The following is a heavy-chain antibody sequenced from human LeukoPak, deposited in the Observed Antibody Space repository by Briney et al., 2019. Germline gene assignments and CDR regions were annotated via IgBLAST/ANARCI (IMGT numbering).Heavy chain of an antibody. CDR1: GGSISSYY. J-gene: IGHJ3*02. D-gene: IGHD3-9*01. Sequence: PSETLSLTCTVSGGSISSYYWSWIRQPPGKGLEWIGYIYYSGSTNYNPSLKSRVTISVDTSKNQFSLKLSSVTAADTAVYYCARAPRGYFDWSDAFDIWGQGTMVTVSS. V-gene: IGHV4-59*01. CDR3: ARAPRGYFDWSDAFDI. CDR2: IYYSGST.